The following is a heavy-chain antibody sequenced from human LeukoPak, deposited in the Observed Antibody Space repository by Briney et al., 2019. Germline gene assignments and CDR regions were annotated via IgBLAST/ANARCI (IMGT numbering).Heavy chain of an antibody. D-gene: IGHD3-22*01. Sequence: PGRSLRLSCAASGFTFGSYATHWVRQAPGKGLEWVAVISYDGSNKYYADSVKGRFTISRDNSKNTLYLQMNSLRAEDTAVYYCARDRRGYYYDSSGYLFDYWGQGTLVTVSS. CDR2: ISYDGSNK. V-gene: IGHV3-30-3*01. J-gene: IGHJ4*02. CDR3: ARDRRGYYYDSSGYLFDY. CDR1: GFTFGSYA.